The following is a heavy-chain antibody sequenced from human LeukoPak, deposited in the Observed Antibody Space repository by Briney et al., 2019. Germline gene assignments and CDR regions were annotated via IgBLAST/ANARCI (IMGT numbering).Heavy chain of an antibody. J-gene: IGHJ5*02. CDR1: GGSISSYY. V-gene: IGHV4-59*01. Sequence: RSETLSLTCTVSGGSISSYYWSGIRQPAGKGLEWMGYIYYRGSTNYNPSLKSRVTISVDTSKTQFSLKLSSVTAADTAVYYCARDSWYHWFDPWGQGTLVTVSS. D-gene: IGHD6-13*01. CDR2: IYYRGST. CDR3: ARDSWYHWFDP.